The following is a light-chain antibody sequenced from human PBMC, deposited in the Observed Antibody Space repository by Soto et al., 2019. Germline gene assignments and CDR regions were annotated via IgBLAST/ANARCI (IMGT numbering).Light chain of an antibody. CDR3: QQYYSYPAIT. V-gene: IGKV1-8*01. CDR2: AAS. Sequence: AIRMTQSPSSLSASTGDRVTITCRASQGISSYLAWDQQKPGKAPKLLIYAASTLQSGVPSRFSGSGSGTDFTLTISCLQSEDFATYYCQQYYSYPAITFGQGTRLEIK. CDR1: QGISSY. J-gene: IGKJ5*01.